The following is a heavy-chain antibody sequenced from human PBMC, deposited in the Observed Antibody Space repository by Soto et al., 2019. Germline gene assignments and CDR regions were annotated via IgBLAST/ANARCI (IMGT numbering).Heavy chain of an antibody. CDR2: IYHSGST. CDR3: ARVPGP. J-gene: IGHJ5*02. V-gene: IGHV4-34*01. CDR1: GGSFSGYY. Sequence: SETLCLTCAVYGGSFSGYYWTWIRQPPGTGLEWIGYIYHSGSTYYNPSLKSRVTISVDRSKNQFSLKLSSVTAADTAVYYCARVPGPWGQGTLVTVSS.